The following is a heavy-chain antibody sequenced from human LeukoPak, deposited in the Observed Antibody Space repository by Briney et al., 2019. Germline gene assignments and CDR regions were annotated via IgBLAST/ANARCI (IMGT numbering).Heavy chain of an antibody. CDR1: GFTISSNY. D-gene: IGHD3-22*01. CDR2: IYSGGST. J-gene: IGHJ4*02. CDR3: ARDMDGSSGYRFDY. Sequence: GGSLRLSCAVSGFTISSNYMSWVRQAPGKGLEWVSVIYSGGSTYYADSVKGRFTISRDDSKNIIYLQMNSLRAEDTAVYYCARDMDGSSGYRFDYWGQGTLVTVSS. V-gene: IGHV3-53*01.